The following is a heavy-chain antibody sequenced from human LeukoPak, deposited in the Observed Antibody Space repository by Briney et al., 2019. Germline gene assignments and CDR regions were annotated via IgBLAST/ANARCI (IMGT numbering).Heavy chain of an antibody. CDR3: ARRGREPYFDY. J-gene: IGHJ4*02. Sequence: SETLSLTCTVSGGSISSSSYYWGWIRQPPGKGLEWIGSIYYSGSTYYNPSLKSRVTISVDTSKNQFSLKLSSVTAADTAVYYCARRGREPYFDYWGQGTLVTVSS. CDR2: IYYSGST. D-gene: IGHD1-14*01. CDR1: GGSISSSSYY. V-gene: IGHV4-39*01.